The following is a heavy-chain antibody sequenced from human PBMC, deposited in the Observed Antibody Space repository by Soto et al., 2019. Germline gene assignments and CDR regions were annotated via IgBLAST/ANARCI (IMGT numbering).Heavy chain of an antibody. CDR3: ARDGRVLDY. CDR2: ISYDGSNK. Sequence: QVQLVESGGGVVQPGRSLRLSCAASGFTFSSYAMHWVRQAPGKGLEWVAVISYDGSNKYYADSVKGRFTISRDNSKNTLYLQMNSLRAEDTAVYYCARDGRVLDYWGQGTLVTVSS. J-gene: IGHJ4*02. CDR1: GFTFSSYA. D-gene: IGHD3-10*01. V-gene: IGHV3-30-3*01.